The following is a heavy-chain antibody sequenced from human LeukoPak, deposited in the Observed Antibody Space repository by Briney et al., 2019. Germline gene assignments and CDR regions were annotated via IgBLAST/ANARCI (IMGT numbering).Heavy chain of an antibody. Sequence: SETLSLTCNVSGGSISNNYWSWIRQPPGKGLEWIGYFHDSESTNYNPSLKSRVSISVDTSKNQVSLKLTSMTAADTAVYHCARGDASGRPGIAFDYWGQGTLVTVSS. J-gene: IGHJ4*02. CDR2: FHDSEST. V-gene: IGHV4-59*01. CDR3: ARGDASGRPGIAFDY. CDR1: GGSISNNY. D-gene: IGHD1-26*01.